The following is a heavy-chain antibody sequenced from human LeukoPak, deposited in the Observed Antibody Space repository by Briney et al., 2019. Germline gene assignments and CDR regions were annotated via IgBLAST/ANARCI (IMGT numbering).Heavy chain of an antibody. CDR1: GFTFSSYG. Sequence: GGSLRLSCAASGFTFSSYGMHWVRQAPGKGLEWVAVIWYDGSNKYYADSVKGRFSISRDNSKNTLYLQLNSLRAEDTAVYYCAKEFSIRGVIITVDQWGQGTLVTVSS. J-gene: IGHJ4*02. CDR2: IWYDGSNK. CDR3: AKEFSIRGVIITVDQ. D-gene: IGHD3-10*01. V-gene: IGHV3-33*06.